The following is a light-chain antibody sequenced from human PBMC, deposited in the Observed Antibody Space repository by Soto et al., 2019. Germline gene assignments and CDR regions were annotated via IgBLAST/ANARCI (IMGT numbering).Light chain of an antibody. V-gene: IGKV3D-15*01. CDR1: QSVSRY. J-gene: IGKJ4*01. Sequence: EIVLTQSPGTLSLSPGERATLSCRASQSVSRYLAWYQQKPGQAPRLLIYDASNRATGIPARFSGSGSGTEFTLTINSLQSEDFAVYYCKHYHHWPLTVGGGTKVDI. CDR3: KHYHHWPLT. CDR2: DAS.